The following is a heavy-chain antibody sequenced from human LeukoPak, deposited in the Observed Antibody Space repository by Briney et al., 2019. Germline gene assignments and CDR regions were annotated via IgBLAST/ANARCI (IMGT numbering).Heavy chain of an antibody. J-gene: IGHJ3*02. CDR3: ARSLKQGAMPVDAFDI. D-gene: IGHD2-2*01. CDR1: GGSLSGYY. Sequence: SETLSLTCAVYGGSLSGYYWSWIRQPPGKGLEWIGEINHSGSPNYNPSLKSRVTISVDTSKNQFSLKLSSVTAADTAVYYCARSLKQGAMPVDAFDIWGQGTMVTVSS. V-gene: IGHV4-34*01. CDR2: INHSGSP.